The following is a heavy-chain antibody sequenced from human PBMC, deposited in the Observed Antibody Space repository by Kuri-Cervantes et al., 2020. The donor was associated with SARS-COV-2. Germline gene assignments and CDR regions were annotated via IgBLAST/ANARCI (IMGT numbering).Heavy chain of an antibody. V-gene: IGHV4-39*07. D-gene: IGHD3-3*01. CDR2: INHSGST. Sequence: SETLSLTCTVSGASISSGNNYWSWIRQPPGKGLEWIGEINHSGSTNYNPSLKSRVTISVDTSKNQFSLKLSSVTAADTAVYYCARWRGAYDFWCGYDYWGQGTLVTVSS. J-gene: IGHJ4*02. CDR1: GASISSGNNY. CDR3: ARWRGAYDFWCGYDY.